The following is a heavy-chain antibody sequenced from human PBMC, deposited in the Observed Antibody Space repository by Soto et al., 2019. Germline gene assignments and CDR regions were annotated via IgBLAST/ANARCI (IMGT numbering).Heavy chain of an antibody. CDR2: IKSKTDGGTA. J-gene: IGHJ4*02. Sequence: PWGSLRLSCAASGFTFTNAWMSWVRQAPGKGLEWVGRIKSKTDGGTADFAAPVKGRFSISRDNSKNTLYLQMSSLRAEDTAVYYCVKESNEHKLDYWGQGTLVTVSS. CDR3: VKESNEHKLDY. V-gene: IGHV3-15*05. CDR1: GFTFTNAW.